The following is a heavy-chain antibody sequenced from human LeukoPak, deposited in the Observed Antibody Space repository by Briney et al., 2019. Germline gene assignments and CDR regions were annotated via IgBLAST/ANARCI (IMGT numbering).Heavy chain of an antibody. Sequence: GESLKISCKGSGYSFTNYWIGWVRQMPGKGLEWMGIIYPGDSDTIYSPSFQGQVTISADKSISTAYLQWSSLKASDTDMYYCARQSRGYSSSWYRDFDYWGQGTLVTVSS. CDR3: ARQSRGYSSSWYRDFDY. CDR1: GYSFTNYW. D-gene: IGHD6-13*01. J-gene: IGHJ4*02. V-gene: IGHV5-51*01. CDR2: IYPGDSDT.